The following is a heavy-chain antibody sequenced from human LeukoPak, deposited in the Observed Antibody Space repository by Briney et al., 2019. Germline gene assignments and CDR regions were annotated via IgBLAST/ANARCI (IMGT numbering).Heavy chain of an antibody. CDR3: ARGHTAVTRHFDF. D-gene: IGHD4-17*01. J-gene: IGHJ4*02. CDR1: GFTFTTYS. CDR2: ISGSSAI. V-gene: IGHV3-21*01. Sequence: KPGGSLRLSCEASGFTFTTYSMTWVRQAPGKGLEGVSIISGSSAIFSADALKGRFTISRDDAKNLLYLDMNSLRAEDTAVYYCARGHTAVTRHFDFWGQGTLVTVSS.